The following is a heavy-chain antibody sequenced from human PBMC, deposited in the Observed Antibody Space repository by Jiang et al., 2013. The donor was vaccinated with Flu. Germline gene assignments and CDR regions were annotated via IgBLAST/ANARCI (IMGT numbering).Heavy chain of an antibody. J-gene: IGHJ3*02. D-gene: IGHD7-27*01. V-gene: IGHV4-30-4*01. Sequence: GLVKPSQTLSLTCTVSGASISSGGYYWSWIRQPPGKGLEWIGYIYYSGSTYYNPSLKSRFTISIDTSKNQFSLKLSSVTAADTAVYYCARDALTGEDAFDIWGQGTMVTVSS. CDR3: ARDALTGEDAFDI. CDR2: IYYSGST. CDR1: GASISSGGYY.